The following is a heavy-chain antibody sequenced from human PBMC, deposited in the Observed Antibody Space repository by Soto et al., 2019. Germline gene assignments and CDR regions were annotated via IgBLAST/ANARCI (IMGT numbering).Heavy chain of an antibody. CDR2: IYYSGST. CDR1: GGSISSYY. CDR3: ARGADERYCSSTSCYFQRDYYYYYYMDV. Sequence: QVQLQESGPGLVKPSETLSLTCTVSGGSISSYYWSWIRQPPGKGLEWIGYIYYSGSTNYNPSLKSRVTISVDTSKNQFSLKLSSVTAADTAVYYCARGADERYCSSTSCYFQRDYYYYYYMDVWGKGTTVTVSS. J-gene: IGHJ6*03. V-gene: IGHV4-59*01. D-gene: IGHD2-2*01.